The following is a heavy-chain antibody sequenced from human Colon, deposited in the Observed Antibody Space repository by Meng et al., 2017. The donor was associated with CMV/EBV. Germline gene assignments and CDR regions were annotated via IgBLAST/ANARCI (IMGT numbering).Heavy chain of an antibody. Sequence: GGSLRLSCEASGFTFRTYSMNWVRQAPGKGLEWVASISSLSSYIYYADSVKGRFTISRDNAKNSLYLQMSSLRAEDTAVYYCVRDNARVQGNIPILVVPQGFDYWGQGTVVTVSS. V-gene: IGHV3-21*01. CDR2: ISSLSSYI. CDR1: GFTFRTYS. J-gene: IGHJ4*02. CDR3: VRDNARVQGNIPILVVPQGFDY. D-gene: IGHD3-22*01.